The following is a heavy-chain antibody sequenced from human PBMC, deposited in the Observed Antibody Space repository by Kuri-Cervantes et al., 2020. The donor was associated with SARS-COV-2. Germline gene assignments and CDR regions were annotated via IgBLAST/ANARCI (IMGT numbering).Heavy chain of an antibody. Sequence: GESLKISCAAPGFIFSDYYMTWIRQAPGKGLEWVSNIGPTATTKYYADSVKGRFTISRDNAKNSLYLQMSSLRAEDTAVYYCARDLRLGKSLDYWGQGTLVTVSS. CDR1: GFIFSDYY. CDR3: ARDLRLGKSLDY. D-gene: IGHD7-27*01. V-gene: IGHV3-11*04. J-gene: IGHJ4*02. CDR2: IGPTATTK.